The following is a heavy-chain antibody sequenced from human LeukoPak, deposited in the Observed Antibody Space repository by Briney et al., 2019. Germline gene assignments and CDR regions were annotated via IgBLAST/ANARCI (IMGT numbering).Heavy chain of an antibody. CDR2: IWYDGSYE. J-gene: IGHJ4*02. V-gene: IGHV3-33*06. Sequence: GESLKISCVASGFALSSCNMHWVRQAPGKGLEWVALIWYDGSYEYYTDSVKGRFTISRDNSKNTLYLQMNSLRAEDTAVYYCAKRKPRSGSYDGRDFDYWGQGTLVTVSS. D-gene: IGHD1-26*01. CDR1: GFALSSCN. CDR3: AKRKPRSGSYDGRDFDY.